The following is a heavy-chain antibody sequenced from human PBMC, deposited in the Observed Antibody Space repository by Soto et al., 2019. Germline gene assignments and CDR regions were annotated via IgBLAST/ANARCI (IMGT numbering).Heavy chain of an antibody. CDR2: ISAYNGET. D-gene: IGHD2-21*02. CDR1: GSTFTSHG. V-gene: IGHV1-18*01. Sequence: QVQLVQSAAEVKKPGASVKVSCKASGSTFTSHGISWVRQAPGQGLEWMGWISAYNGETNYAQKLQGRVTMTTDTSTSTVYTELRSLTSDDTAVYYCARDLEYCGGDCYTDYFDYWGQGTLVTVSS. J-gene: IGHJ4*02. CDR3: ARDLEYCGGDCYTDYFDY.